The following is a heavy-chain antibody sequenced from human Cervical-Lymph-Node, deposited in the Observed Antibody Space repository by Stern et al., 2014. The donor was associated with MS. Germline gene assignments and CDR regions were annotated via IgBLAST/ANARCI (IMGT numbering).Heavy chain of an antibody. J-gene: IGHJ6*02. V-gene: IGHV3-30*03. CDR2: MSFVGGNT. CDR1: GFSLSNSG. Sequence: VQLVESGGGVVQPGRSLTVSCAASGFSLSNSGMHWVRQAPGQGLAWVAVMSFVGGNTAYGDSVKGRFSISSDIATHQLFLQMNSLRPEDTAVYYCMGVGDAMHVWGQGTTVIVSS. CDR3: MGVGDAMHV.